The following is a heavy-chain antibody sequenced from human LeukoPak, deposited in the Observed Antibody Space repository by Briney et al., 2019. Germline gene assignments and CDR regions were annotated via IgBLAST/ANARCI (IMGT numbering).Heavy chain of an antibody. J-gene: IGHJ4*02. CDR1: GFTFRSSG. Sequence: PGGSLRLSCAASGFTFRSSGMHWGRQAPGKGLEWVAFISHVAINKYYADSVKGRLPIPPDNLKKPPYLQMNSLRARAPAVYSCPKDVLGGSYPLYVDYWGQGTLVTVSS. CDR3: PKDVLGGSYPLYVDY. V-gene: IGHV3-30*02. CDR2: ISHVAINK. D-gene: IGHD1-26*01.